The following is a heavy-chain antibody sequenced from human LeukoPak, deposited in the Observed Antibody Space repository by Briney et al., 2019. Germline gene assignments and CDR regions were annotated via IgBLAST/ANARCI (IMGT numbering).Heavy chain of an antibody. CDR1: GFTVSSNY. V-gene: IGHV3-53*01. CDR3: ASQLNDYGGNSDAFDI. CDR2: IYSGGST. J-gene: IGHJ3*02. Sequence: GGSLRLSCAASGFTVSSNYMSWVRQAPGKGLEWVSVIYSGGSTYYADSVKGRFTISRDNSKNTLYLQMNSLRAEDTAVYYCASQLNDYGGNSDAFDIWGQGTMVTVSS. D-gene: IGHD4-23*01.